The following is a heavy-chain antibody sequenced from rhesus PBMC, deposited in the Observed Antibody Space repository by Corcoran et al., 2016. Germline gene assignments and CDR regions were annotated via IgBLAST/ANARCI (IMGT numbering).Heavy chain of an antibody. CDR3: SRVPGYSGSWPRFDY. CDR2: IIGSSGST. Sequence: QVQLQQWGEGLVKPSETLSLTCAVSGGSVSSSNWWSWIRQPPGKGLEWIGYIIGSSGSTYYNPSLNRRVTSSTDTSKNQCSRKRSSVTAADTGIYYCSRVPGYSGSWPRFDYWGQGVLVTVSS. D-gene: IGHD6-25*01. J-gene: IGHJ4*01. V-gene: IGHV4-65*01. CDR1: GGSVSSSNW.